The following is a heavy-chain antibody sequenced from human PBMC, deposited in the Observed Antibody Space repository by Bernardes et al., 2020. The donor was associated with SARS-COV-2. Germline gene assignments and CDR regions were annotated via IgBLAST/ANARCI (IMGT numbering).Heavy chain of an antibody. Sequence: GGSLRLSCAASGFTFSSYGMHWVRQAPGKGLEWVAVIWYDGSNKYYADSVKGRFTISRDNSKNTLYLQMNSLRAEDTAVYYCARTYSSSWYVLPTYYYYYMDVWGKGTTVTVSS. J-gene: IGHJ6*03. V-gene: IGHV3-33*01. D-gene: IGHD6-13*01. CDR1: GFTFSSYG. CDR2: IWYDGSNK. CDR3: ARTYSSSWYVLPTYYYYYMDV.